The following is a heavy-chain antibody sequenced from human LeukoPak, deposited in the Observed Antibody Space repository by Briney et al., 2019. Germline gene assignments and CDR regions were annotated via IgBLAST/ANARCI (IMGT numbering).Heavy chain of an antibody. D-gene: IGHD6-19*01. Sequence: PGGSLRLSCGASGFISNMDTIHWVRQAPGEWLQWVAVISYDGIDEKYADFVKGRFTISRDSSKNTLSLQMNSLRVEDTAVYYCAREGQWGPHSPGNYHYMDVWGRGTTVTVSS. CDR2: ISYDGIDE. CDR3: AREGQWGPHSPGNYHYMDV. V-gene: IGHV3-30*04. J-gene: IGHJ6*03. CDR1: GFISNMDT.